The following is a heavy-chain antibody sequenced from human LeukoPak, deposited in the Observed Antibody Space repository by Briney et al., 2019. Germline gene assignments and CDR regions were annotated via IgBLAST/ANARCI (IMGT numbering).Heavy chain of an antibody. Sequence: GGSLRLSCAASGFTFSSYAMSWVRQAPGKGLEWVSAISGSGGSTYYADSVKGRFTISRDNSKNTLYLQMNSLRAEDTAVYYCAKGRGYCSSTSCYFSDAFDIWGQGTMVTVSS. CDR3: AKGRGYCSSTSCYFSDAFDI. J-gene: IGHJ3*02. CDR2: ISGSGGST. CDR1: GFTFSSYA. D-gene: IGHD2-2*01. V-gene: IGHV3-23*01.